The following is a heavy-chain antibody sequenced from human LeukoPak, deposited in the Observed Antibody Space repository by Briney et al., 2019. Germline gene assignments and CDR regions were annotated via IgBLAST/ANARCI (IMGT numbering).Heavy chain of an antibody. CDR2: INPNSGGT. CDR3: ARGGYSHRWGFDY. CDR1: GYTFTGYY. Sequence: ASVKVSCKASGYTFTGYYMHWVRQAPGQGLEWMGWINPNSGGTNYAQKVQGRVTMTRDTSISTAYMELSRLRSDDTAVYYCARGGYSHRWGFDYLGQGTLVTVSS. V-gene: IGHV1-2*02. D-gene: IGHD5-18*01. J-gene: IGHJ4*02.